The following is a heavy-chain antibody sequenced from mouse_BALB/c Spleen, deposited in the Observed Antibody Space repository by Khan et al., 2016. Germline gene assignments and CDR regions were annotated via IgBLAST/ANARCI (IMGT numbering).Heavy chain of an antibody. V-gene: IGHV9-3-1*01. D-gene: IGHD2-14*01. CDR2: INTYTGEP. Sequence: QIQLVQSGPELKKPGETVKISCKASGYTFTNYGMNWVKQAPGKGLKWMGWINTYTGEPTYADDFKGRFAFSLETSASTAYLQINNLKNEDTATYFCARGKVRRGYLDVWGAGTTVTVSS. CDR1: GYTFTNYG. CDR3: ARGKVRRGYLDV. J-gene: IGHJ1*01.